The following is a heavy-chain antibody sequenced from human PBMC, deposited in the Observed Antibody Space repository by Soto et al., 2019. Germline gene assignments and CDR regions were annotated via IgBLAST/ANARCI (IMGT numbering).Heavy chain of an antibody. J-gene: IGHJ6*02. Sequence: APLVQSGAEVKKPAASVKVSCKASGYTFYSHGITWVRQAPGQGLEWMGRISADNGNTKYAQKFRGRGTMTTDTSTSPVYMELRNLRSDATAVYYCARCIQQDYYYGMDVWGQGTTVTVSS. CDR1: GYTFYSHG. CDR2: ISADNGNT. V-gene: IGHV1-18*01. CDR3: ARCIQQDYYYGMDV. D-gene: IGHD5-18*01.